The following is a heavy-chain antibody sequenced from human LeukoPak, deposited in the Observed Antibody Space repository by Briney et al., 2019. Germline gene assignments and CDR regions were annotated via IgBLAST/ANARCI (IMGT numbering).Heavy chain of an antibody. CDR2: TYYRSKWSD. V-gene: IGHV6-1*01. CDR3: ARATSGCFDS. CDR1: GDSVSSYRVT. J-gene: IGHJ4*02. Sequence: SQTLSLTCAISGDSVSSYRVTWNWIRQSPSRGLEWLGRTYYRSKWSDDYAVSVKSRITINSDTSKNQFSLQLNSVTPEDTAVYYCARATSGCFDSWGQGTLVTVSS.